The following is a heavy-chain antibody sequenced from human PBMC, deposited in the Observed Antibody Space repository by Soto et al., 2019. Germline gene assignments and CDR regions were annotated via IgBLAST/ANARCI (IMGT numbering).Heavy chain of an antibody. CDR2: ISSSSSYI. D-gene: IGHD6-6*01. CDR1: GFTFSSYS. V-gene: IGHV3-21*01. Sequence: GRPLRLSCAASGFTFSSYSMNWVRQAPWKGLEWVSSISSSSSYIYYADSVKGRFTISRDNAKNSLYLQMNSLRAEDTAVYYCARAYSSSSYYYGMDVWGQGTTVTVSS. CDR3: ARAYSSSSYYYGMDV. J-gene: IGHJ6*02.